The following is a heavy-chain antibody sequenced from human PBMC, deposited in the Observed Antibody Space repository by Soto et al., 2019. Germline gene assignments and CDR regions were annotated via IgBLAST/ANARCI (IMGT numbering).Heavy chain of an antibody. V-gene: IGHV3-23*01. CDR3: AREADILNWFDP. J-gene: IGHJ5*02. Sequence: PGGSLRLSCAASGFTFSSYAMSWVRQAPGKGLEWVSGISGSGGSTYYADSVKGRFTISRDDSRNTLYLQMNSLRAEDTAVYYCAREADILNWFDPWGQGTLVTVSS. CDR2: ISGSGGST. D-gene: IGHD3-9*01. CDR1: GFTFSSYA.